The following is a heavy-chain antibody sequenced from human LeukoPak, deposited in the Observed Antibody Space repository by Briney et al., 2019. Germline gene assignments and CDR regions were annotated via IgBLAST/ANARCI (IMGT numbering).Heavy chain of an antibody. CDR3: ARDPDGYSYGFAY. Sequence: ASVKVSCKASGYSFTSHSMNWVRQAPGQGLEWMGWINTNTGNPTYAQGFTGRFVFSLDTPITTAYLQITSLKADDTAVYYCARDPDGYSYGFAYWGQGTLVTVSS. V-gene: IGHV7-4-1*02. J-gene: IGHJ4*02. CDR2: INTNTGNP. CDR1: GYSFTSHS. D-gene: IGHD5-18*01.